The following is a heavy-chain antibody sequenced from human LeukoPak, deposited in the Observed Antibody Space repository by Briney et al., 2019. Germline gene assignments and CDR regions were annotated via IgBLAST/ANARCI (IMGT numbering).Heavy chain of an antibody. J-gene: IGHJ4*02. CDR1: GGSISSYY. CDR3: ARGDGGNSGDY. Sequence: SETLSLTCTVSGGSISSYYWSWIRQPPGKGLEWVGYIYYSGSTNYNPSLKSRVTISVDTSKNQFSLKLSSVTAADTAVYYCARGDGGNSGDYWGQGTLVTVSS. V-gene: IGHV4-59*01. CDR2: IYYSGST. D-gene: IGHD4-23*01.